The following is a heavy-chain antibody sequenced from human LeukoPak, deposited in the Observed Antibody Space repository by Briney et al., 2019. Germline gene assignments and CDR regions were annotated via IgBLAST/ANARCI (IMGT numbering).Heavy chain of an antibody. CDR2: IKQDGSEK. V-gene: IGHV3-7*01. J-gene: IGHJ5*02. CDR1: GFIFSNYW. D-gene: IGHD3-16*01. Sequence: GGSLRLSCAASGFIFSNYWMTWVRQAPGKGLEWVANIKQDGSEKYYVDSVKGRFTISRDNAKTSLYLQMNSLRAEDTAVYYCARYRGSNWFDPWGQGTLVTVSS. CDR3: ARYRGSNWFDP.